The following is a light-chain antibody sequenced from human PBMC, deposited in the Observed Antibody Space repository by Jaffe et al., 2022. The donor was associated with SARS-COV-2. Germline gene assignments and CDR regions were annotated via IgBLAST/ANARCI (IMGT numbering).Light chain of an antibody. CDR3: SSYTSSIPLV. CDR2: EVS. Sequence: QSALTQPASVSGSPGQSITISCTGTSSDVGGYNYVSWYQQHPGKAPKLMIYEVSNRPSGVPDRFSGSKSGNTASLTISGLQAEDEADYYCSSYTSSIPLVFGGGTKLTVL. J-gene: IGLJ3*02. CDR1: SSDVGGYNY. V-gene: IGLV2-14*01.